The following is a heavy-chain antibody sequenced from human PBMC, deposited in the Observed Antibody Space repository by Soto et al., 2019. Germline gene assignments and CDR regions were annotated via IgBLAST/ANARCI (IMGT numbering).Heavy chain of an antibody. CDR2: ISYDGSKK. J-gene: IGHJ4*02. V-gene: IGHV3-33*05. D-gene: IGHD3-10*01. CDR3: XRXXXDFDY. CDR1: GFIFSNYG. Sequence: QVQLVESGGGVVQPGMSLRLSCAASGFIFSNYGIHWVRQAPGKGLEWVAIISYDGSKKYYADSVKGRFTISRDDXXXXXXXXXXXXXXXXXXXYYCXRXXXDFDYWGQGTLVTVSS.